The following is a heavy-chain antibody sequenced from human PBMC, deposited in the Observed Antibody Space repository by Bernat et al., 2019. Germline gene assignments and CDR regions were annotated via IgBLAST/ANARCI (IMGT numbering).Heavy chain of an antibody. Sequence: EVHLLESGGGLVQPGESLRLSCAAPGFTFSSYAMSWVRQAPGKGLEWVLVITGSGGKTYHADSVKGRFTISRDNSKNTLYLQMNSLKAENTAVYHCAKVATTDCDVCYRWIDNWGQGTLVTVSS. CDR3: AKVATTDCDVCYRWIDN. CDR2: ITGSGGKT. V-gene: IGHV3-23*01. J-gene: IGHJ4*02. D-gene: IGHD2-8*02. CDR1: GFTFSSYA.